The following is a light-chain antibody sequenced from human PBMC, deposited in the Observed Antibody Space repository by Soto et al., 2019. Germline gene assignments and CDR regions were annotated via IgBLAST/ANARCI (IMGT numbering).Light chain of an antibody. V-gene: IGKV4-1*01. Sequence: DIMMAQSPDSLDLYLGERANTNCKSSQSVLYSSNNKNYLAWYQQKPGQPPKLLIYWASTRESGVPDRFSGSGSGTDFTLTISSLQAEDVAVYYCQQYYGTLYTFGQGTRLEIK. CDR2: WAS. CDR3: QQYYGTLYT. J-gene: IGKJ5*01. CDR1: QSVLYSSNNKNY.